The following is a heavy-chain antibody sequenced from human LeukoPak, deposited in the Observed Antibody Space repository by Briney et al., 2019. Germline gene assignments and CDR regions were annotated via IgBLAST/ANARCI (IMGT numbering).Heavy chain of an antibody. J-gene: IGHJ4*02. D-gene: IGHD3-16*02. CDR2: IYSSGST. V-gene: IGHV4-59*08. CDR1: GGSIRGYY. CDR3: ASSYYDYVWGSYRPQFDY. Sequence: SETLSLTCNVSGGSIRGYYWSWIRQPPGKGLEWIGYIYSSGSTNYNPSLKSRVTMSVDTSKNQFSLKLSSVTAADTAVYYCASSYYDYVWGSYRPQFDYWGQGTLVTVSS.